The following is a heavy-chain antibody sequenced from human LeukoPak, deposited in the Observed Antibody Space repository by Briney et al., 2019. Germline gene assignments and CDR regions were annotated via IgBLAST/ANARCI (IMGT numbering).Heavy chain of an antibody. J-gene: IGHJ4*02. Sequence: GGSLRLSCTASGFTFGDYAMSWFRQAPGKGLEWVGFIRSKAYGGTTEYAASVKGRFTISRDDSKSIAYLQMNSLKTEDTAVYYCTVGADVGTQYYFDYWGQGTLVTVSS. D-gene: IGHD1-26*01. CDR1: GFTFGDYA. V-gene: IGHV3-49*03. CDR3: TVGADVGTQYYFDY. CDR2: IRSKAYGGTT.